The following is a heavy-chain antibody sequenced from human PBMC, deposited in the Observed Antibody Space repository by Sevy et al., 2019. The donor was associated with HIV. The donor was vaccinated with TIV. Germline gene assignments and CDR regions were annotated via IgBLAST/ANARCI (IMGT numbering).Heavy chain of an antibody. D-gene: IGHD1-26*01. CDR2: IYYNGHI. J-gene: IGHJ4*02. V-gene: IGHV4-59*08. Sequence: SETLLTCTVSGGSITSLYWNWIRQPPGKGLEWIANIYYNGHINYNPSLKGRVTLSLDTSKNQFSLRLSSVTAADTAMYYCAGENAWGRGYSWGQGTLVTVSS. CDR1: GGSITSLY. CDR3: AGENAWGRGYS.